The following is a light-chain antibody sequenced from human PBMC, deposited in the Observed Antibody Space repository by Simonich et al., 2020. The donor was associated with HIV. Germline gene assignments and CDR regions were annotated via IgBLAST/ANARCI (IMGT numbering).Light chain of an antibody. CDR1: QSISTW. J-gene: IGKJ2*01. V-gene: IGKV1-5*03. CDR3: QQRSNWPL. CDR2: KAS. Sequence: DLQMTQSPSTLSASVGDRVTITCRASQSISTWLAWYQQKPGKAPKLLIYKASSLESGVPSRFSGSGSGTEFTLTISSLEPEDFAVYYCQQRSNWPLFGQGTKLEIK.